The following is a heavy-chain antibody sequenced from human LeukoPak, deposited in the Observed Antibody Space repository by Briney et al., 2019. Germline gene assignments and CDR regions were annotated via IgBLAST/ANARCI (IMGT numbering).Heavy chain of an antibody. Sequence: GGSLRLSCAASGFTFSSYSMNWVRQAPGKGLEWVSSISSSSSYIYYADSVKGRFTISRDNAKNSLYLQMNSLRAEDTAVYYCAKYDDSSGSGYMDVWGKGTTVTVSS. CDR2: ISSSSSYI. D-gene: IGHD4-17*01. V-gene: IGHV3-21*01. J-gene: IGHJ6*03. CDR1: GFTFSSYS. CDR3: AKYDDSSGSGYMDV.